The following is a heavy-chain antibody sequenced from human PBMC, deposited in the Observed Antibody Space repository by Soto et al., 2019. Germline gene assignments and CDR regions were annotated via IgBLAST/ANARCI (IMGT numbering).Heavy chain of an antibody. V-gene: IGHV1-69*02. CDR1: GGTFGTYS. CDR2: MLPDTYRA. D-gene: IGHD3-16*01. J-gene: IGHJ6*02. Sequence: QGHLVQSGAEVKKPGSSVRVSCKACGGTFGTYSITWVRQGPGQGLEWMGRMLPDTYRAEYSPKLRGRVEISADKSTTTAYMDLNSLTYEDTVVYYCAGGDVWGWDVWGQGTTVRVSS. CDR3: AGGDVWGWDV.